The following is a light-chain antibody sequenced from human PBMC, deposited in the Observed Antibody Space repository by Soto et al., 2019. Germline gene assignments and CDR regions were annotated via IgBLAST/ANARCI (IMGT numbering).Light chain of an antibody. Sequence: ENGLRQSPGTLSLSPGERDTLSCRASQSVSSSCLDWYQHKPGQAPRLLIYGASSRATGIPDRFSGSGSGTDLPLTISRMEPEDFAGYYCQKYGSSPYTFGQGNRLEMK. J-gene: IGKJ2*01. V-gene: IGKV3-20*01. CDR3: QKYGSSPYT. CDR1: QSVSSSC. CDR2: GAS.